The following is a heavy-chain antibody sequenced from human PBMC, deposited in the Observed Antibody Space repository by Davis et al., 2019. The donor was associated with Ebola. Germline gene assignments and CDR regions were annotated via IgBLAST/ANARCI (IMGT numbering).Heavy chain of an antibody. D-gene: IGHD6-13*01. J-gene: IGHJ4*02. CDR1: GGSISSGDYY. Sequence: SETLSLTCTVSGGSISSGDYYWSWIRQPPGKGLEWIGYIYYSGSTYYNPSLMSRVTMSVDTSKNQFSLRLNSVTASDTAVYYCTRRDYGSSRRDFWGQGTLVTVSS. CDR3: TRRDYGSSRRDF. V-gene: IGHV4-30-4*01. CDR2: IYYSGST.